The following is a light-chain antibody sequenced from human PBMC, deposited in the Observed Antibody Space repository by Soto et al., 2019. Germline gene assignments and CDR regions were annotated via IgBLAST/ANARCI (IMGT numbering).Light chain of an antibody. CDR1: QSVSSSY. J-gene: IGKJ1*01. CDR2: DAS. Sequence: ETVLKQSPGTLSLTPGDRATLSCRASQSVSSSYLAWYQQKPGQAPRLLIYDASRRATGIPDRFSGSGSGTDFTLTISRLEPEDFAVYYCLQYGSTPRTFGQGTKVDIK. CDR3: LQYGSTPRT. V-gene: IGKV3-20*01.